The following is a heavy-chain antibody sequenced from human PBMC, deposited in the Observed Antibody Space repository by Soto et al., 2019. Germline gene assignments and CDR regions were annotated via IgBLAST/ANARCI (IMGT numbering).Heavy chain of an antibody. CDR1: GGTFSSYA. D-gene: IGHD3-3*01. J-gene: IGHJ4*02. V-gene: IGHV1-69*10. CDR3: ARDPLSKVFGVVIIGNYFDY. Sequence: ASVKVSCKASGGTFSSYAISWVRQAPGQGLEWMGGIIPILGIANYAQKFQGRVTITADKSTSTAYMELSSLRSEDTAVYYCARDPLSKVFGVVIIGNYFDYWGQGTLVTVSS. CDR2: IIPILGIA.